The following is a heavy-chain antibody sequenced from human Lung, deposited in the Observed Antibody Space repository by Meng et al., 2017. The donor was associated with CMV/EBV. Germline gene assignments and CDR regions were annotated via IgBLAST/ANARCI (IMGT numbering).Heavy chain of an antibody. J-gene: IGHJ6*02. CDR1: GYTFISYG. CDR2: ISAYNGRT. V-gene: IGHV1-18*01. Sequence: ASXXVSXKASGYTFISYGISWVRQAPGKGLEWMGWISAYNGRTNYAQKFQGRVTMTTNTSTNTAYTELRSLRSDDTAVYYCARGGYSDYDVRGSDYYYGMDVWGQGXTVTVSS. CDR3: ARGGYSDYDVRGSDYYYGMDV. D-gene: IGHD5-12*01.